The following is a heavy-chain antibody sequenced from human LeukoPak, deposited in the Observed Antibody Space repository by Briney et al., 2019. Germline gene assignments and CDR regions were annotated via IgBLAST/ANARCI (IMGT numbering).Heavy chain of an antibody. V-gene: IGHV1-2*02. D-gene: IGHD3-9*01. CDR2: VNLNSSGT. Sequence: ASVKVSCKASGYTFTGYYMHWVRQAPGQGLEWMGWVNLNSSGTNFAQKFQGRVSMTRDTSISTAYMQLSRLRFDDTAVYYCARSPHILTGENFDYWGQGTLLTVSS. CDR3: ARSPHILTGENFDY. J-gene: IGHJ4*02. CDR1: GYTFTGYY.